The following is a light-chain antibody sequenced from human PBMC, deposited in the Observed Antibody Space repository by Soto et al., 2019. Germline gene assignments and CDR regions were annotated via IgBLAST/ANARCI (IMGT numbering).Light chain of an antibody. CDR1: QSVGTY. Sequence: EIVLTQSPATLSLSPGERATLSCRASQSVGTYLAWYQQKHGQAPRLLIYDASVKATDIPARFSGSGSGTDFTLTIRSVEPEDFAVYFCQRRRTSVTFGGGTKVEVK. CDR2: DAS. CDR3: QRRRTSVT. J-gene: IGKJ4*01. V-gene: IGKV3-11*01.